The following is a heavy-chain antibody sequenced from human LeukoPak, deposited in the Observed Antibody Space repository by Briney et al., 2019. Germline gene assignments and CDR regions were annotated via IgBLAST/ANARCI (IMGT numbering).Heavy chain of an antibody. J-gene: IGHJ4*02. CDR1: GFTFSTYA. CDR2: ISGNGGST. Sequence: GGSLRLSCSASGFTFSTYAMRWVRQAPGKGLECISTISGNGGSTYYADSVKGRFTISRDNSKNTLYLQVNSLRAEDTAVYYCAKSSSYYDSSGYLYYFDYWGQGTLVTVSS. CDR3: AKSSSYYDSSGYLYYFDY. D-gene: IGHD3-22*01. V-gene: IGHV3-23*01.